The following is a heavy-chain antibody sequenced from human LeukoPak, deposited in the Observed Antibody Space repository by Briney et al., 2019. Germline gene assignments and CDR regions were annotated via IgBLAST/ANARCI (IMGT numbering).Heavy chain of an antibody. Sequence: SETLSLTCAVYGGSFSGYYWSWIRQPPGKGLEWIGEISHSGSTNYNPSLKSRVTISVDTSKNQFSLKLSSVTAADTAVYYCARSGEWNYDFWSAQLGDAFDIWGQGTMVTVSS. J-gene: IGHJ3*02. CDR2: ISHSGST. CDR1: GGSFSGYY. V-gene: IGHV4-34*01. CDR3: ARSGEWNYDFWSAQLGDAFDI. D-gene: IGHD3-3*01.